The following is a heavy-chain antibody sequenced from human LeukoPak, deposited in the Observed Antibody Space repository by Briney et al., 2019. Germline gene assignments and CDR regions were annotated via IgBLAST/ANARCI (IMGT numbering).Heavy chain of an antibody. J-gene: IGHJ4*02. Sequence: PGGSLRLSCAASGFTFSSFAMSWVRRAPGKGLEWVSAISGSGGSTYYADSVKGRFTISRDNSKNTLYLQMNSLRAEDTAVYYCANSQRETYYDFWSGYYRWGQGTLVTVSS. V-gene: IGHV3-23*01. CDR1: GFTFSSFA. CDR3: ANSQRETYYDFWSGYYR. CDR2: ISGSGGST. D-gene: IGHD3-3*01.